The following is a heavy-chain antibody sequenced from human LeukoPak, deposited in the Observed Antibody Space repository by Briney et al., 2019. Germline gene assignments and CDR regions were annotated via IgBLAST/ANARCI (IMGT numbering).Heavy chain of an antibody. CDR2: ISSSSSYI. D-gene: IGHD3-22*01. CDR1: GSTFSSYS. V-gene: IGHV3-21*01. J-gene: IGHJ4*02. Sequence: GGSLRLSCAASGSTFSSYSMNWVRQAPGKGLEWVSSISSSSSYIYYADSVKGRFTISRDNAKNSLYLQMNSLRAEDTAVYYCATLRGIYYDSSGYYLDYWGQGTLATVSS. CDR3: ATLRGIYYDSSGYYLDY.